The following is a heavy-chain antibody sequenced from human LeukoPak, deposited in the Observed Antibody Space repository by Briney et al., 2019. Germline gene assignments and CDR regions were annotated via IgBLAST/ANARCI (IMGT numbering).Heavy chain of an antibody. Sequence: SETLSLTCTVSGGSISSSSYYWGWIRQPPGKGLEWNGSIYYSGSTYYNPSLKSRVTIPVDISKNQFSLKVSSVTAADTAVYYCARHEYSGYEYGAFDIWGQGTMVTVS. CDR1: GGSISSSSYY. CDR2: IYYSGST. V-gene: IGHV4-39*01. D-gene: IGHD5-12*01. CDR3: ARHEYSGYEYGAFDI. J-gene: IGHJ3*02.